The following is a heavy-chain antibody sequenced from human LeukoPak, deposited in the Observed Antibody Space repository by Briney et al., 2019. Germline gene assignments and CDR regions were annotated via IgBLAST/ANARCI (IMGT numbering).Heavy chain of an antibody. Sequence: GGSLRLSCAASGFTVSSNYMRWVRQAPGKGLEWVSVIYSDGTTYYAGSVKGRFAISRDNSKNTLYLQMNSLRAEDTAVYYCAKGPTGYSYGAFDYWGQGTLVTVSS. CDR2: IYSDGTT. CDR3: AKGPTGYSYGAFDY. CDR1: GFTVSSNY. V-gene: IGHV3-66*01. D-gene: IGHD5-18*01. J-gene: IGHJ4*02.